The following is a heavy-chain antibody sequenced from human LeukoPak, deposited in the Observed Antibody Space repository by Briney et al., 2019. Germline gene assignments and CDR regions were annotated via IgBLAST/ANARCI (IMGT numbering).Heavy chain of an antibody. CDR2: IYYSGST. J-gene: IGHJ5*02. D-gene: IGHD3-10*01. V-gene: IGHV4-59*01. Sequence: PSETLSLTCTVSGGSISSYYWSWIRQPPGKGLEWIGYIYYSGSTNYNPSLKSRVTISVDTSKNQFSLKLSSVTAADTAVYYCARYGITMVRGVINNWFDPWGQGTLVTVSS. CDR3: ARYGITMVRGVINNWFDP. CDR1: GGSISSYY.